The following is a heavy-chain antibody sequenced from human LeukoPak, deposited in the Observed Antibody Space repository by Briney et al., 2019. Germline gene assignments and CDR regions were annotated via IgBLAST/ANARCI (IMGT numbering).Heavy chain of an antibody. J-gene: IGHJ4*02. CDR2: ISWDGGST. V-gene: IGHV3-43D*03. Sequence: GGSLRLSCAASGFTFHDYAMHWVRQAPGKGLEWVSLISWDGGSTYYADSVKGRFTISRDNSKNSLYLQMNSLRAEDTAVYYCAKESGYSYGYYFDYWGQGTLVTVSS. CDR3: AKESGYSYGYYFDY. CDR1: GFTFHDYA. D-gene: IGHD5-18*01.